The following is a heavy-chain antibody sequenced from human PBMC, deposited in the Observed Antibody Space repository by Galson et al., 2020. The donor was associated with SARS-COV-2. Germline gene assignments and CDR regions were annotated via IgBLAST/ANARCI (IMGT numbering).Heavy chain of an antibody. V-gene: IGHV4-30-4*01. J-gene: IGHJ4*02. CDR2: IYSSGTT. D-gene: IGHD3-22*01. CDR1: GGSISISDYY. CDR3: AKENGPYDSSPAR. Sequence: TLSLTCTVSGGSISISDYYWSWIRQPPGKGLEWIGYIYSSGTTFYNPSLRSRVTISADTSEDQFSLNLSSVTAADTAVYYCAKENGPYDSSPARWGQGTLVTVSS.